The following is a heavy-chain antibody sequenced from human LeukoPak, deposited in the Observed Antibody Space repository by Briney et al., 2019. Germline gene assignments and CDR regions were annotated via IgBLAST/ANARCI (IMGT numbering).Heavy chain of an antibody. D-gene: IGHD3-22*01. CDR2: INHSGST. J-gene: IGHJ3*02. CDR3: ARVGYYDSSGYRAFDI. V-gene: IGHV4-34*01. CDR1: DGSFSGYH. Sequence: SETLSLTCAVYDGSFSGYHWSWIRQPPGKGLEWVGEINHSGSTNYNPSLRSRVTISVDTSKNQFSLKLNFVTAADTAVYYCARVGYYDSSGYRAFDIWGQGTMVTVSS.